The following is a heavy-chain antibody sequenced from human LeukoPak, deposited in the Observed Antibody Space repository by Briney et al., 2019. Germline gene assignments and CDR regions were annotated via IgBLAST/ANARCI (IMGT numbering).Heavy chain of an antibody. D-gene: IGHD3-22*01. CDR2: IIPIFGTA. CDR3: ARHYYDSSGYYVPFDY. CDR1: GGTFSSYA. J-gene: IGHJ4*02. Sequence: GASVKVSCKASGGTFSSYAISWVRQAPGQGLEWMGGIIPIFGTANYAQKFQGRVPITADEPTSTAYMELSSLRSEDTAVYYCARHYYDSSGYYVPFDYWGQGTLVTVSS. V-gene: IGHV1-69*13.